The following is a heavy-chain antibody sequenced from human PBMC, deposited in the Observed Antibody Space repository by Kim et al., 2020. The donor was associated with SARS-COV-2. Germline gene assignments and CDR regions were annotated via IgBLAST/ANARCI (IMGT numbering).Heavy chain of an antibody. CDR3: AREGASAYNWNYIPWDI. CDR2: INWNGGST. J-gene: IGHJ3*02. CDR1: GFTFDDYG. Sequence: GGSLRLSCAASGFTFDDYGMSWVRQAPGKGLEWVSGINWNGGSTGYADSVKGRFTISRDNAKNSLYLQMNSLRAEDTALYYCAREGASAYNWNYIPWDIWGQGTMVTVSS. V-gene: IGHV3-20*04. D-gene: IGHD1-7*01.